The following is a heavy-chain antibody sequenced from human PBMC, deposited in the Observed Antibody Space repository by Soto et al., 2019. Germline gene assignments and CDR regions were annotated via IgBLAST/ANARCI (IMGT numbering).Heavy chain of an antibody. CDR1: GFTFSSYA. Sequence: GGSLRLSCAASGFTFSSYAMHWVRQAPGKGLEWVAVISYDGSNKYYADSVKGRFTISRDNSKNTLYLQMNSLRAEDTAVYYCARVRTENYYYYGMDVWGQGTTVTVSS. CDR3: ARVRTENYYYYGMDV. V-gene: IGHV3-30-3*01. J-gene: IGHJ6*02. D-gene: IGHD2-8*02. CDR2: ISYDGSNK.